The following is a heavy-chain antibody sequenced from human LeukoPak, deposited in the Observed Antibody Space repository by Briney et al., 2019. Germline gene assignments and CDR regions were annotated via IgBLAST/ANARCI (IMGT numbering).Heavy chain of an antibody. D-gene: IGHD6-6*01. CDR1: GGTFSTYS. J-gene: IGHJ4*02. CDR3: ARGYSSSQNDY. Sequence: TSVKVSCKASGGTFSTYSINWVRQAPGQGLEWVGGIIPIFRTANYAQNFQGRVTITADESATTAYMDLTSLRSDDTAVYYCARGYSSSQNDYWGQGTLVTVSS. CDR2: IIPIFRTA. V-gene: IGHV1-69*13.